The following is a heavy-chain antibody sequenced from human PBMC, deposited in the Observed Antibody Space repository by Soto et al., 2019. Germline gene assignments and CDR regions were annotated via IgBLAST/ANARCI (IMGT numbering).Heavy chain of an antibody. V-gene: IGHV3-48*01. CDR3: ARDFYDSSGYPRWFAY. Sequence: PGGSLRLSCAASGFTFSSYSMNWVRQAPGKGLEWVSYISSTSSTIYYADSVKGRFTISRDNAKNSLYLQMNSLRAEDTAVYYCARDFYDSSGYPRWFAYWGQGTLVTVSS. CDR2: ISSTSSTI. J-gene: IGHJ4*02. CDR1: GFTFSSYS. D-gene: IGHD3-22*01.